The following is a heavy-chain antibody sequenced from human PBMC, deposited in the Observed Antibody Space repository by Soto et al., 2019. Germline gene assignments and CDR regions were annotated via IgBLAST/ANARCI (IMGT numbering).Heavy chain of an antibody. Sequence: PGGSLRLSCAASGFTFSSYGMHWVRQAPGKGLEWVALISYDGSNTYYADSVKGRFTISRDNSKNTLYLQMNSLRAEDTAVYYCAKGPLYSSTPSDYWGQGTLVAVSS. V-gene: IGHV3-30*18. D-gene: IGHD6-13*01. CDR2: ISYDGSNT. J-gene: IGHJ4*02. CDR3: AKGPLYSSTPSDY. CDR1: GFTFSSYG.